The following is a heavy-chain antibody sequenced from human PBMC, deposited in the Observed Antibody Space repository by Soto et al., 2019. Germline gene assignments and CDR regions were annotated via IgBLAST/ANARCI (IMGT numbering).Heavy chain of an antibody. J-gene: IGHJ5*02. Sequence: GESLKISCKGSGYSFTSYWIGWVRQMPGKGLEWMGIIYPGDSDTRYSPSFQGQVTISADKSISTAYLQWSSLKASDTAVYYCARRRQADYDFWSGYYTGVRFDPWGQGTLVTVSS. V-gene: IGHV5-51*01. CDR3: ARRRQADYDFWSGYYTGVRFDP. CDR2: IYPGDSDT. CDR1: GYSFTSYW. D-gene: IGHD3-3*01.